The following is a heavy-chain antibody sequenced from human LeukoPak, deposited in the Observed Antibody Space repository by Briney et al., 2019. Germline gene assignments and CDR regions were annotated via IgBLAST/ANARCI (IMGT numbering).Heavy chain of an antibody. CDR2: INGDGSRT. CDR3: ARGATYAYYFDY. V-gene: IGHV3-74*01. J-gene: IGHJ4*02. CDR1: GFTFDDYA. D-gene: IGHD4-17*01. Sequence: PGGSLRLSCAASGFTFDDYAMHWVRQAPGKGLVWVSRINGDGSRTNYADSVEGRFTISRDNAKNTVYLQMNSLRAEDTAVYYCARGATYAYYFDYWGQGILVTVSS.